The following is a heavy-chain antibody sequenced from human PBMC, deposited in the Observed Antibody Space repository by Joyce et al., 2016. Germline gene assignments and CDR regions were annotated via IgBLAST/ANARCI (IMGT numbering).Heavy chain of an antibody. CDR2: IVPMLDIT. CDR1: GGPFRSHS. CDR3: ADQSKGAGLEF. J-gene: IGHJ4*02. V-gene: IGHV1-69*01. Sequence: QVQLVQSGAEVKKPGSSVKVSCKTSGGPFRSHSISWVRQAPGHGLEWMGGIVPMLDITKSTQRFQDRVTITADESTSTVYMELSNLKSEDTATYYCADQSKGAGLEFWGQGTLVTVSS. D-gene: IGHD6-19*01.